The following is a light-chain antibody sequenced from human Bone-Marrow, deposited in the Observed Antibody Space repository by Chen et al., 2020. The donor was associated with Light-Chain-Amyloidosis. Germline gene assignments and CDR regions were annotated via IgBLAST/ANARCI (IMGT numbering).Light chain of an antibody. Sequence: ATIACGGNNIGSTSVNWYQQTPGQAPLLVVYDDSDRPSGIPERLSGSNSGNTATLTISRVEAGDEADYYCQVWDRSSDRPVFGGGTKLTVL. J-gene: IGLJ3*02. CDR1: NIGSTS. V-gene: IGLV3-21*02. CDR3: QVWDRSSDRPV. CDR2: DDS.